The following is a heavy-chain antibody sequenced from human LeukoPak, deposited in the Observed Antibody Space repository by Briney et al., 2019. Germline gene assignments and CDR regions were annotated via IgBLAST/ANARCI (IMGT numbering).Heavy chain of an antibody. Sequence: PSETLSLTCTVSGGSISSGSYYWNWIRQRQPAGKGLEWIGHVQIGGSTNYNPSLKSRVTISVDTSKNQFSLKLSSVTAADTAVYYCARGGGSDWWGANWFDPWGQGTLVTVSS. J-gene: IGHJ5*02. D-gene: IGHD6-19*01. CDR1: GGSISSGSYY. CDR2: VQIGGST. V-gene: IGHV4-61*09. CDR3: ARGGGSDWWGANWFDP.